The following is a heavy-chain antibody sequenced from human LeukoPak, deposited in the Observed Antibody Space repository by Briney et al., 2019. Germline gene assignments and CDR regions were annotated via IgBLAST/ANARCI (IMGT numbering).Heavy chain of an antibody. V-gene: IGHV3-23*01. Sequence: PSETLSLTCTVSGGSISSYYWSWIRQPPGKGLEWVSAISGSGGSTYYADSVKGRFTISRDNSKNTLYLQMNSLRAEDTAVYYCAKDPYYDFWSGSWGQGTLVTVSS. CDR3: AKDPYYDFWSGS. CDR1: GGSISSYY. CDR2: ISGSGGST. D-gene: IGHD3-3*01. J-gene: IGHJ5*02.